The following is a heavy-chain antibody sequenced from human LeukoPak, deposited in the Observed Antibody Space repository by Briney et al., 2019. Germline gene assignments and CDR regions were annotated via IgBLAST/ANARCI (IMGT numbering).Heavy chain of an antibody. V-gene: IGHV3-7*04. J-gene: IGHJ4*02. Sequence: QPGGSLRLSCAASGFTISNYWMSWVRQAPGEGLEWVANINQDGSVEHYVDSVKGRFTISRDNAKNSLYLQMNTLRAEDTAVYYCARDCCASGSHDYWGQGALVTVSS. CDR3: ARDCCASGSHDY. CDR2: INQDGSVE. D-gene: IGHD3-10*01. CDR1: GFTISNYW.